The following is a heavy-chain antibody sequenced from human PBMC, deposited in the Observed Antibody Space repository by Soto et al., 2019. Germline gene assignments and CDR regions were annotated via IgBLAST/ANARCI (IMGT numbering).Heavy chain of an antibody. D-gene: IGHD2-21*02. CDR1: GYTFTSYA. Sequence: QGQLVQSGAEVKKPGASVKVSCKASGYTFTSYAMHWVRQAPGQRLEWMGWINVGNGNTKYSQKFQGRVTITRDTSASTAYMELSSLRSEDTAVYYCARSIVVVTAADYWGQGTLVTVSS. CDR3: ARSIVVVTAADY. CDR2: INVGNGNT. V-gene: IGHV1-3*01. J-gene: IGHJ4*02.